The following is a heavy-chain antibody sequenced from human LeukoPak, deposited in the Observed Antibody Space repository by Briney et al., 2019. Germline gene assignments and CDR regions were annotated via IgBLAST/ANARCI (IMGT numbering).Heavy chain of an antibody. CDR1: GFTFNNYG. V-gene: IGHV3-30*18. Sequence: PGRSLRLSCAASGFTFNNYGMHWVRHAPGKGLEWVAVISYVGDSQYYADSVKGRFTISRDNSKNMLYLQMNSLRPEDTAVYYCAKDRYGDYLRVFDYWGQGTLVTVSS. J-gene: IGHJ4*02. CDR2: ISYVGDSQ. CDR3: AKDRYGDYLRVFDY. D-gene: IGHD4-17*01.